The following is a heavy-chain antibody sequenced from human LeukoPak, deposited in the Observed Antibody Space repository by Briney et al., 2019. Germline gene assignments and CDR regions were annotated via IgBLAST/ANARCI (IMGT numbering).Heavy chain of an antibody. CDR1: GYSFASSW. D-gene: IGHD2-15*01. CDR2: IFPADSNT. Sequence: GESLKISCQASGYSFASSWIGWVRQMPGKGLEWMGTIFPADSNTRYSPSFQGQVTISVDRSNNTAYLQWSSLKASDTSIYYCARLSGGSLWGQGTLVTVSS. V-gene: IGHV5-51*01. CDR3: ARLSGGSL. J-gene: IGHJ4*02.